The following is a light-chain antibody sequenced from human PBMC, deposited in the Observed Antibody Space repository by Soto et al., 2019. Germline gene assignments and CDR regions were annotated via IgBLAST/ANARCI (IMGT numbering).Light chain of an antibody. Sequence: QSVLTQPASMSGSPGRSITISCTGTSSDVGGYSYVSWYQQHPGKAPKLMIYEVTDRPSGVSDRFSGSRSGNTASLTISGLQAEDEADYYCSSYTSSSAYVFGTGTKVTVL. CDR2: EVT. CDR1: SSDVGGYSY. CDR3: SSYTSSSAYV. V-gene: IGLV2-14*01. J-gene: IGLJ1*01.